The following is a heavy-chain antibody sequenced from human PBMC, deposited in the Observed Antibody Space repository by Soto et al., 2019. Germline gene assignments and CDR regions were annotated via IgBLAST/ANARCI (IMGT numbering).Heavy chain of an antibody. CDR2: IFWDDDK. CDR1: GFSLTTEGVA. V-gene: IGHV2-5*02. J-gene: IGHJ4*02. Sequence: QITLEESGPTLLKPTETLTLTCTFSGFSLTTEGVAVAWARQSPGKAPEWLAVIFWDDDKRFNPSLSSRLTIPKDPSKSQVFLTLTSVDPVDAATYFCAHRSCDSRTSSVDSWGPGTLVTVSS. D-gene: IGHD3-22*01. CDR3: AHRSCDSRTSSVDS.